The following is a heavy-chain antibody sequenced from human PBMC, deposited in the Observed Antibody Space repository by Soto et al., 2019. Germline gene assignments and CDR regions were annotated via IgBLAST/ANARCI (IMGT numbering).Heavy chain of an antibody. CDR2: IIPMFGIP. Sequence: QVQLVQSGAEVKKPGSSVKVSCRASGGTLNKHAITWVRRAPGLGLEWLGGIIPMFGIPNYPQKFQGRVTITADDSTNTSHMELNSLTSYDTAVYYCARGGTSGWLKGAYDVWGQGTMVTVSS. J-gene: IGHJ3*01. CDR1: GGTLNKHA. V-gene: IGHV1-69*01. CDR3: ARGGTSGWLKGAYDV. D-gene: IGHD6-19*01.